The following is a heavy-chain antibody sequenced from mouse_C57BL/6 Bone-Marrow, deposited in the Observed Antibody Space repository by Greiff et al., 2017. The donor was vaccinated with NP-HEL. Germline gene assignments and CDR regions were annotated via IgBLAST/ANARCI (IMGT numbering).Heavy chain of an antibody. CDR1: GYTFTDYY. CDR2: IFPGSGST. D-gene: IGHD1-1*01. Sequence: QVHVKQSGPELVKPGASVKISCKASGYTFTDYYINWVKQRPGQGLEWIGWIFPGSGSTYYNEKFKGKATLTVDKSSSTAYMLLSSLTSEDSAVYFCAREGSSSQYYFDYWGQGTTLTVSS. CDR3: AREGSSSQYYFDY. J-gene: IGHJ2*01. V-gene: IGHV1-75*01.